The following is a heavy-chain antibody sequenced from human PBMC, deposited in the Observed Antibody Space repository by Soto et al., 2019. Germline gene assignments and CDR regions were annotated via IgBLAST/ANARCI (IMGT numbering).Heavy chain of an antibody. CDR3: GRHSNTETGRFKVGAGVFDY. CDR2: IYYSGST. D-gene: IGHD1-1*01. CDR1: GGSISSYY. Sequence: SETLSLTCTVSGGSISSYYWSWIRQPPGKGLEWIGYIYYSGSTNYNPSLKSRVTISVDTSKNQFSLKLSSVTAADTAVYYCGRHSNTETGRFKVGAGVFDYWGQGTLVTVPQ. J-gene: IGHJ4*02. V-gene: IGHV4-59*08.